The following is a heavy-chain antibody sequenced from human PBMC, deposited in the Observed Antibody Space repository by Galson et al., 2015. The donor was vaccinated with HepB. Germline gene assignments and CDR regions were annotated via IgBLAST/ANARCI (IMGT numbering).Heavy chain of an antibody. CDR3: ARDLTRYPGNDYGDYSGYFQH. J-gene: IGHJ1*01. CDR2: INPNSGGT. CDR1: GYTFTGYY. V-gene: IGHV1-2*06. D-gene: IGHD4-17*01. Sequence: SVKVSCKASGYTFTGYYMHWVRQAPGQGLEWMGRINPNSGGTNYAQKFQGRVTMTRDTSISTAYMELSRLRSDDTAVYYCARDLTRYPGNDYGDYSGYFQHWGQGTLVTVSS.